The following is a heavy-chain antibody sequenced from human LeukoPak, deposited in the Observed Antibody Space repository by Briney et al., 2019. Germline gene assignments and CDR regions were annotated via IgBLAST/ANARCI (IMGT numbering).Heavy chain of an antibody. CDR2: INHSGST. CDR3: ARGYYSSGWYYFDY. V-gene: IGHV4-34*01. Sequence: PSETLSLTCAVYGGSFSGYYWSWIRQPPGKGLEWIGEINHSGSTNYNPSLKSRVTISVDTSKNQFSLKLSSVTAADTAVYYCARGYYSSGWYYFDYWGQGTLVTVSS. J-gene: IGHJ4*02. D-gene: IGHD6-19*01. CDR1: GGSFSGYY.